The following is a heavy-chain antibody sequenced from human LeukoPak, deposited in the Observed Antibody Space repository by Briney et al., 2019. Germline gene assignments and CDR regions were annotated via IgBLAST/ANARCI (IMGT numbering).Heavy chain of an antibody. J-gene: IGHJ4*02. V-gene: IGHV3-66*01. CDR3: ARGMGGYGGYDY. CDR2: IYSGGSS. Sequence: GGSLRLSCAASGFTVSSNYMSWVRQAPGKGLEWVSVIYSGGSSYYADSVKGRFTISGDNSKNTVYLQMNSLRVEDTAVYYCARGMGGYGGYDYWGQGTLVTVSS. CDR1: GFTVSSNY. D-gene: IGHD5-12*01.